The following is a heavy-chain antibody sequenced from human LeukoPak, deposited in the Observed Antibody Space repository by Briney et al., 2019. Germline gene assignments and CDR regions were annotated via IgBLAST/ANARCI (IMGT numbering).Heavy chain of an antibody. Sequence: SETLSLTCTVSGGSISSSSYYWGWIRQPPGKGLEWIGYIYYSGSTNYNPSLKSRVTISVDTSKNQFSLKLSSVTAADTAVYYCARERITGTIDYWGQGTLVTVSS. J-gene: IGHJ4*02. CDR3: ARERITGTIDY. CDR1: GGSISSSSYY. CDR2: IYYSGST. V-gene: IGHV4-61*01. D-gene: IGHD1-20*01.